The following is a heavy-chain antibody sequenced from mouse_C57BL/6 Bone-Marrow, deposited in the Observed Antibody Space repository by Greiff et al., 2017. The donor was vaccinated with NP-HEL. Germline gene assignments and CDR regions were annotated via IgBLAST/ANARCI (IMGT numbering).Heavy chain of an antibody. CDR3: ASLRGLLRYYFDY. V-gene: IGHV1-64*01. J-gene: IGHJ2*01. CDR2: IHPNSGST. Sequence: QVQLQQPGAELVKPGASVKLSCKASGYTFTSYWMHWVKQRPGQGLEWIGMIHPNSGSTNYNEKFKSKATLTVDKSSSTAYMQLSSLTSEDSAVYYCASLRGLLRYYFDYWGQGTTLTVSS. D-gene: IGHD1-1*01. CDR1: GYTFTSYW.